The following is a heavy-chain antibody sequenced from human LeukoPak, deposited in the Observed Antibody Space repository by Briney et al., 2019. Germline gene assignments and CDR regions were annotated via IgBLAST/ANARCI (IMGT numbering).Heavy chain of an antibody. CDR2: IYHSGST. V-gene: IGHV4-38-2*02. CDR1: GYSISSGYY. J-gene: IGHJ3*02. CDR3: ASYCSSTSCFASDAFDI. Sequence: SETLSLTCTVSGYSISSGYYWGWIRQPPGKGLEWIGSIYHSGSTYYNPSLKSRVTISVDTSKNQFSLNLSSVTAADTAVYYCASYCSSTSCFASDAFDIWGQGTMVTVSS. D-gene: IGHD2-2*01.